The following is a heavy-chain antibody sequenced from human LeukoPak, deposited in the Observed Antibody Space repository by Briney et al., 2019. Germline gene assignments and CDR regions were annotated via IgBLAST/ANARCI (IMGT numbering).Heavy chain of an antibody. CDR2: IWYDGINE. V-gene: IGHV3-33*06. J-gene: IGHJ4*02. CDR1: GFTFSSSG. CDR3: AKEAYRYGYFDY. D-gene: IGHD5-18*01. Sequence: GGSLRLSCVASGFTFSSSGMHWVRQAPGKGLEWVALIWYDGINEYYADSVKGRFTISRDDSKNTLYLQMNSLRAEDTAVYYCAKEAYRYGYFDYWGQGTLVTVSS.